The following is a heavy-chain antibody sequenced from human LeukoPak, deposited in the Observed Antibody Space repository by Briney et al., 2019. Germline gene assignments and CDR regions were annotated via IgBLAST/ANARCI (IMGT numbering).Heavy chain of an antibody. CDR3: AREAVAGTRSYFY. J-gene: IGHJ4*02. V-gene: IGHV1-69*04. CDR2: IIPILGIA. D-gene: IGHD6-19*01. Sequence: SVKVSCKASGGTFSSYAISWVRKAPGQGLEWMGRIIPILGIANYAQKFQGRVTITADKSTSTAYMELSSLRSEDTAVYYWAREAVAGTRSYFYWGQGTLVTVSS. CDR1: GGTFSSYA.